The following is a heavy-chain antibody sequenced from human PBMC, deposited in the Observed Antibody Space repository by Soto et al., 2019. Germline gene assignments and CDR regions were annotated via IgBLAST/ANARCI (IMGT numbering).Heavy chain of an antibody. Sequence: GGSLRLSCAASEFSFGDYAMHWVRQAPGKGLEWVSGISWNSNNIAYADSVKGRFTISRDNAKNSLYLEMNSLRTEDTALYYCAKDIPGSYRNLDYWGQGTLVTVSS. CDR3: AKDIPGSYRNLDY. D-gene: IGHD3-10*01. V-gene: IGHV3-9*01. CDR1: EFSFGDYA. J-gene: IGHJ4*02. CDR2: ISWNSNNI.